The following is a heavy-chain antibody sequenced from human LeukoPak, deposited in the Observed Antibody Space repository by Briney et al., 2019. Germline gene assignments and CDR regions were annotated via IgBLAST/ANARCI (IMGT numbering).Heavy chain of an antibody. CDR2: ISGSGGST. Sequence: GGSLRLSCAASGFPFSSYAMSWVRQAPGKALEWVSAISGSGGSTYYADSVKGRFTISRDNSKNTLYLQMNSLRAEDTAVYYCARDLAGYNSFDYWGQGTLVTVSS. V-gene: IGHV3-23*01. D-gene: IGHD5-24*01. J-gene: IGHJ4*02. CDR1: GFPFSSYA. CDR3: ARDLAGYNSFDY.